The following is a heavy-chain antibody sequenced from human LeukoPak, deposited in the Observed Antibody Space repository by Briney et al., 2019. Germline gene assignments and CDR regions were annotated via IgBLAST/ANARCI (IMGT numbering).Heavy chain of an antibody. D-gene: IGHD4-17*01. CDR2: INPNSGVT. CDR1: GYTFTGYY. J-gene: IGHJ4*02. Sequence: ASVKVSRKASGYTFTGYYMHWVRQAPGQGLEWMGWINPNSGVTNYAQKFQGRLTMTRDTSISTAYMALSSVRSDDTAVYYCATTTVYPGLDYWGQGTLVTVSS. V-gene: IGHV1-2*02. CDR3: ATTTVYPGLDY.